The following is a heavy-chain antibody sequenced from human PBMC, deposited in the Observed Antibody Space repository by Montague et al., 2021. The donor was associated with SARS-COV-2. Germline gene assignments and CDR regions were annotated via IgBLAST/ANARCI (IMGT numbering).Heavy chain of an antibody. CDR1: GFTSGDYQ. CDR3: ARSPRGSGTGWLDY. CDR2: INQDETAK. V-gene: IGHV3-7*01. Sequence: SLRRSCAASGFTSGDYQMTWVRQAPGKGLQWVANINQDETAKTYVDSVKGRFTISRDNAKNSLILQMNSLKDEDTAVYYCARSPRGSGTGWLDYWGQGTLVTASS. J-gene: IGHJ4*02. D-gene: IGHD3/OR15-3a*01.